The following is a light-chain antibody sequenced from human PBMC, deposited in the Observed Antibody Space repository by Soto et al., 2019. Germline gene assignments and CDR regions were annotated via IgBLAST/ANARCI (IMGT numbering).Light chain of an antibody. Sequence: QSVLTQPASVSGSPGQSIAISCTGTSNDVGGYNHVTWYQQYPGKAPKVIIYDVVNRPSGVSNRFSGSKSGNTASLTISGLQAEDEAHYYCSSFTTSGTAVFGGGTKLTVL. J-gene: IGLJ2*01. CDR3: SSFTTSGTAV. CDR2: DVV. V-gene: IGLV2-14*01. CDR1: SNDVGGYNH.